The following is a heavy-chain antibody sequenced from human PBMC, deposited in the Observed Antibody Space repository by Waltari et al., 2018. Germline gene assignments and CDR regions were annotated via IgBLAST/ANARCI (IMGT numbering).Heavy chain of an antibody. CDR1: GFTFSSYS. D-gene: IGHD2-8*02. Sequence: EVQLVESGGGLVQPGGSLRLSCAASGFTFSSYSMNWVRQAPGKGLEWVSYISSSSSTIYDADSVKGRFTISRDNAKNSLYLQMNSLRAEDTAVYYCARDLYLDGFQAYWVGAQGYWGQGTLVTVSS. J-gene: IGHJ4*02. CDR3: ARDLYLDGFQAYWVGAQGY. CDR2: ISSSSSTI. V-gene: IGHV3-48*04.